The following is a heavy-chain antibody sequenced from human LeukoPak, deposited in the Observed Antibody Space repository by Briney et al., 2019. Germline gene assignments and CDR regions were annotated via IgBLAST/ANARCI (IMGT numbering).Heavy chain of an antibody. J-gene: IGHJ3*02. CDR2: ISSSSYI. D-gene: IGHD3-22*01. V-gene: IGHV3-21*01. CDR1: GFTFSSYS. CDR3: ARDKGYYDSSGYYGLDAFDI. Sequence: GGSLGLSCAASGFTFSSYSMNWVRQAPGKGREGVSSISSSSYIYYADSVKGRFTISRDNAKNSLYLQMNSLRAEDTAVYYCARDKGYYDSSGYYGLDAFDIWGQGTMVTVSS.